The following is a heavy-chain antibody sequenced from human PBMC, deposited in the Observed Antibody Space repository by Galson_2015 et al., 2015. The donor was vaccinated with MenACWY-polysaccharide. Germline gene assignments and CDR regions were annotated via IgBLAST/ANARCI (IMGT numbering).Heavy chain of an antibody. V-gene: IGHV3-21*01. J-gene: IGHJ6*02. D-gene: IGHD6-19*01. Sequence: LRLSCAASGFTFSSYSMHWVRQAPGKGLEWVSSISSSSSYIYYADSVKGRFTISRDNAKNSLYLQMNSLRAEDTAVYYCARHTGSGWAPLGYYYGMDVWGQGTTVTVSS. CDR3: ARHTGSGWAPLGYYYGMDV. CDR2: ISSSSSYI. CDR1: GFTFSSYS.